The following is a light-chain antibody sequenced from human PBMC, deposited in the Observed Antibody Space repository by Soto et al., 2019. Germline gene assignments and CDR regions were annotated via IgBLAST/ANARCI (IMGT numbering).Light chain of an antibody. CDR3: QQYNKWPPLT. CDR2: GAT. CDR1: QSISNN. Sequence: EIVMTQSPATLSVSPGERAPLSCRASQSISNNLAWYQQKVGQAPRLLIYGATTRDTGIPARFIGSGSGTEFTLTISSLQTEDFAVYYCQQYNKWPPLTFGGGTKVDIK. V-gene: IGKV3-15*01. J-gene: IGKJ4*01.